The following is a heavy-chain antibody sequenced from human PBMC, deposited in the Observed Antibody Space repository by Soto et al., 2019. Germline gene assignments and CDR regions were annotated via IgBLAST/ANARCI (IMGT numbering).Heavy chain of an antibody. D-gene: IGHD4-4*01. V-gene: IGHV4-39*01. CDR2: MCYSGNT. CDR3: AGLNNYEINWFDP. Sequence: PSETLSLTCSVSSGSISSRSYCWGWIRQPPGKGLEWIGNMCYSGNTYYNPSLKSRVTMSVDTSKNQFSLKLSSVTAADTAVYFCAGLNNYEINWFDPWGQGXLVTVSS. CDR1: SGSISSRSYC. J-gene: IGHJ5*02.